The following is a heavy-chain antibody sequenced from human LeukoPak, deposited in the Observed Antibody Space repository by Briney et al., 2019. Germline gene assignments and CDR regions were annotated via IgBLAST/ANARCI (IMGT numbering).Heavy chain of an antibody. CDR2: ISSSSSYI. CDR1: GFTFSSYS. J-gene: IGHJ6*03. CDR3: ARVERIAEAYYYYYMDV. D-gene: IGHD6-19*01. V-gene: IGHV3-21*01. Sequence: AGGSLRLSCAASGFTFSSYSMNWVRQAPGKGLEWVSSISSSSSYIYYADSVKDRFTISRDNAKNSLYLQMNSLRAEDTAVYYCARVERIAEAYYYYYMDVWGKGTTVTVSS.